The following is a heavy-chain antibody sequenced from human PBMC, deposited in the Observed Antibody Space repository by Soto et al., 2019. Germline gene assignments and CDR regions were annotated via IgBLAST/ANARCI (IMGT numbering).Heavy chain of an antibody. Sequence: PSEALSLTCTVSGGSINRYYWSWILQPPGKGLEWIGYIYYSGSTNYNPSLKSRVTISVDTSKNQFSLKLSSVTAADTAVYYCVGYTVTKNYYYYDMDVWGKGTTVTVSS. CDR3: VGYTVTKNYYYYDMDV. CDR1: GGSINRYY. V-gene: IGHV4-59*08. D-gene: IGHD4-4*01. CDR2: IYYSGST. J-gene: IGHJ6*03.